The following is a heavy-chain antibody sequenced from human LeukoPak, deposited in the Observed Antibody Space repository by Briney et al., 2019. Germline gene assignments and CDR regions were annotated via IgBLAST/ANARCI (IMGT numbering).Heavy chain of an antibody. CDR1: GYTFTSYG. CDR3: ATSIPDYYGSGSRNAFDI. CDR2: ISAYNGNT. Sequence: ASVKVSCKASGYTFTSYGISWVRQAPGQGLEWMGWISAYNGNTNYAQKLQGRVTMTTDTSTSTAYMELRSLRSDDTAVYYCATSIPDYYGSGSRNAFDIWGQGTMVTASS. D-gene: IGHD3-10*01. J-gene: IGHJ3*02. V-gene: IGHV1-18*01.